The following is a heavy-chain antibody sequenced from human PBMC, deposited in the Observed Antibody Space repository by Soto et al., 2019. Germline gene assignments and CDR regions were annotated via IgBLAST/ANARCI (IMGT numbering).Heavy chain of an antibody. CDR2: ISYSGST. CDR3: ARDGENGANYYYYGMDV. CDR1: GGSISSGDYY. J-gene: IGHJ6*02. D-gene: IGHD1-1*01. Sequence: ASETLSLTCTVSGGSISSGDYYWSWIRQPPGKGMEWIGYISYSGSTYYNPSLQSRVTISVDTSKNQFSLKLTSVTAADTAVYYCARDGENGANYYYYGMDVWGQGTTVTVSS. V-gene: IGHV4-30-4*01.